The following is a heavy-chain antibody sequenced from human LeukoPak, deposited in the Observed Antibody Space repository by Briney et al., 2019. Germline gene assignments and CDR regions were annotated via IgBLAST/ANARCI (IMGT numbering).Heavy chain of an antibody. CDR1: GSTFSSYA. CDR2: ISGSGGST. J-gene: IGHJ4*02. V-gene: IGHV3-23*01. CDR3: AKGGLTRYCSGGSCFYSPFDY. Sequence: GGSLRLSCAASGSTFSSYAMSWVRQAPGKGLEWVSAISGSGGSTYYADSVKGRFTISRDNSKNTLYLQMNSLRAEDTAVYYCAKGGLTRYCSGGSCFYSPFDYWGQGTLVTVSS. D-gene: IGHD2-15*01.